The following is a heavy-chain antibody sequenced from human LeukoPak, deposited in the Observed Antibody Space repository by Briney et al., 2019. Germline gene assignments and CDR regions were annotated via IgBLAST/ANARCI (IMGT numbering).Heavy chain of an antibody. CDR1: GFTFSSYW. D-gene: IGHD5-18*01. J-gene: IGHJ4*02. Sequence: GGSLRLSCAASGFTFSSYWMSWVRQAPGKGLECVANIKQDGREKYSVDSVRGRFTISRDNAKNSLYLQMNSLRAEDTAVYYCARADWDTAMIDYWGQGTLVTVSS. CDR3: ARADWDTAMIDY. V-gene: IGHV3-7*01. CDR2: IKQDGREK.